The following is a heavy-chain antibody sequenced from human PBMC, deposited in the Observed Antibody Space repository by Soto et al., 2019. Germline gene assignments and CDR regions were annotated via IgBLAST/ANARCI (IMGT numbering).Heavy chain of an antibody. CDR3: AKDMEQRLVRGWFDP. J-gene: IGHJ5*02. CDR2: ISYDGSNT. Sequence: QVLLVESGGGVVQPGRSLRLSCAASGFTLTYYGMHWVRQAPGKGLEWVAVISYDGSNTYYVDSVKGRFTISRDNSKNSLYLQMDSLRPEDKAVYYCAKDMEQRLVRGWFDPWGQGTLVTVSS. CDR1: GFTLTYYG. D-gene: IGHD6-13*01. V-gene: IGHV3-30*18.